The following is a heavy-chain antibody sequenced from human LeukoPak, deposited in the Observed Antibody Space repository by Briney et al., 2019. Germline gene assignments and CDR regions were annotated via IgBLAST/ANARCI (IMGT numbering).Heavy chain of an antibody. D-gene: IGHD3-22*01. CDR1: GYTFTSYG. J-gene: IGHJ4*02. CDR2: ISAYNGNT. CDR3: ARDGSYYDGSGYWYYFDY. V-gene: IGHV1-18*01. Sequence: ASVKVSCKASGYTFTSYGISWVRQAPGQGLEWMGWISAYNGNTNYAQKLQGRVTMTTDTSTSTAYMELRSLRFDDTAVYYCARDGSYYDGSGYWYYFDYWGQGTLVTVSS.